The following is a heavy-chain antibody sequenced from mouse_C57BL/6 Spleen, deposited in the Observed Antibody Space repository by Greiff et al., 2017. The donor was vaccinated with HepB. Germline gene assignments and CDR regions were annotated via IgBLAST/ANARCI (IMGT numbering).Heavy chain of an antibody. CDR1: GYTFTDYY. Sequence: EVKLMESGPVLVKPGASVKMSCKASGYTFTDYYMNWVKQSHGKSLEWIGVINPYNGGTSYNQKFKGKATLTVDKSSSTAYMELNSLTSEDSAVYYCARWGVQAEAYWGQGTLVTVSA. CDR3: ARWGVQAEAY. CDR2: INPYNGGT. V-gene: IGHV1-19*01. J-gene: IGHJ3*01.